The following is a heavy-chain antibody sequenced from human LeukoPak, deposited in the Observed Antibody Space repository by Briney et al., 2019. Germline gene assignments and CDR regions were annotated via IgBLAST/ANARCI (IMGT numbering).Heavy chain of an antibody. D-gene: IGHD6-19*01. CDR1: GFTFSSYW. CDR3: ARGDSSGWYGWFDR. V-gene: IGHV3-7*03. CDR2: IKQDGSEK. J-gene: IGHJ5*02. Sequence: GGSLRLSCAASGFTFSSYWMSWVRQAPGKGLEWVAHIKQDGSEKYYVDSVKGRFTISRENAKNSLYLQMNSLRAEDTAVYYCARGDSSGWYGWFDRWGQGTLVTVSS.